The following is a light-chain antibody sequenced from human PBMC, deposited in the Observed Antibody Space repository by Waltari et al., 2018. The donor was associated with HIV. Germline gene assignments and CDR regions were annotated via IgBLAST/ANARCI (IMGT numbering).Light chain of an antibody. Sequence: QSALTQPASVSGSLGQSISNPCSGSSSDLGLYTLVSGYQVSPGQAPKLIIHEVNKRPSGVSDRFSGSKSGKTASLTISGLQTEDEADYYCCSYAGDSNYVFGTGTKVTVL. V-gene: IGLV2-23*02. J-gene: IGLJ1*01. CDR2: EVN. CDR1: SSDLGLYTL. CDR3: CSYAGDSNYV.